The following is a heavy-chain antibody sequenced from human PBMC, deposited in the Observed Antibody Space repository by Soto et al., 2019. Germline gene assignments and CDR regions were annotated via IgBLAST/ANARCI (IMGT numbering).Heavy chain of an antibody. CDR2: IYYSGST. CDR3: ARCITGTTWGYYYYGMDV. CDR1: GGSISSGGYY. Sequence: SETLSLTCTVSGGSISSGGYYWSWIRQHPGKGLEWIGYIYYSGSTYYNPSLKSRVTISVDTSKNQFSLKLSSVTAADTAVYYCARCITGTTWGYYYYGMDVWGQGTTVTVSS. V-gene: IGHV4-31*03. J-gene: IGHJ6*02. D-gene: IGHD1-7*01.